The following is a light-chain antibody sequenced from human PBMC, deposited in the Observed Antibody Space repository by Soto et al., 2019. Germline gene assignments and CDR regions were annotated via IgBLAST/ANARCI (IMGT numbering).Light chain of an antibody. CDR2: DAS. Sequence: DIQMTQSPSTLSASVGXXXXXXXXASQSISDWLAWYQQKPGKAPKLLIYDASGLESGVPSRFSGSGSGTEFTLTISSLQPDDFATYYCQQYNSYSLTFGGRTKVDIK. CDR3: QQYNSYSLT. CDR1: QSISDW. V-gene: IGKV1-5*01. J-gene: IGKJ4*01.